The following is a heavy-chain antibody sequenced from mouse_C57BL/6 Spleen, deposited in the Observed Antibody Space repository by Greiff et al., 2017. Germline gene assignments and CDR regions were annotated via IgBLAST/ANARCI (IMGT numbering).Heavy chain of an antibody. CDR2: INPSTGGT. D-gene: IGHD2-1*01. V-gene: IGHV1-42*01. CDR3: AIYGKGGPFDY. CDR1: GYSFTGYY. J-gene: IGHJ2*01. Sequence: VQLQQSGPELVKPGASVKISCKASGYSFTGYYMNWVKQSPEQSLEWIGEINPSTGGTTYNQKFKAKATLTVDKSSSTAYMQLKSLTSEDSAVYYCAIYGKGGPFDYWGQGTTLTVSS.